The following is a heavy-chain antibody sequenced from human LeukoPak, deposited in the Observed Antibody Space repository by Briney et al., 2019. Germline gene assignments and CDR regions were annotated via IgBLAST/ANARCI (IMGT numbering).Heavy chain of an antibody. CDR1: GGSISSSSYY. D-gene: IGHD3-3*01. CDR3: ARDHYDFWSGNYYYYMDV. Sequence: SETLSLTCTVSGGSISSSSYYWGWIRQPPGKGLEWIGSIYYSVSTYYNPSLKSRVTISVDTSKNQFSLKLSSVTAADTAVYYCARDHYDFWSGNYYYYMDVWGKGTTVTVSS. CDR2: IYYSVST. J-gene: IGHJ6*03. V-gene: IGHV4-39*07.